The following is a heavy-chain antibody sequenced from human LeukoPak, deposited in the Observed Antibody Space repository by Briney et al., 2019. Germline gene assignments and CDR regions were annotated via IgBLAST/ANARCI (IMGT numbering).Heavy chain of an antibody. V-gene: IGHV4-59*12. Sequence: SETLSLTCTVSGDSISTYYWSWIRQPPGKGLEWIGYIYYRVTSDYNPSLKSRVTMSVDMSTRQISLKLSSVTAADTAVYYCARDGRLAVAGSVWWFDPWGQGTLVTVSS. CDR1: GDSISTYY. J-gene: IGHJ5*02. CDR3: ARDGRLAVAGSVWWFDP. CDR2: IYYRVTS. D-gene: IGHD6-19*01.